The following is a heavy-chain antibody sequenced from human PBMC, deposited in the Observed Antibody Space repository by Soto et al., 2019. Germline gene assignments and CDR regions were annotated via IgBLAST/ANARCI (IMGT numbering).Heavy chain of an antibody. J-gene: IGHJ5*02. CDR1: GYTFTGYG. V-gene: IGHV1-18*01. Sequence: QVQLVQSGAEVKKPGVSVKVSCKASGYTFTGYGISWVRQAPGQGLEWLGRISAYNGNTNYAQKLQGRVTMTTDTSTSTAYMELRSLRSDDTAVYYCARARGYNWNYGWFDPWGQGTLVTVSS. D-gene: IGHD1-7*01. CDR3: ARARGYNWNYGWFDP. CDR2: ISAYNGNT.